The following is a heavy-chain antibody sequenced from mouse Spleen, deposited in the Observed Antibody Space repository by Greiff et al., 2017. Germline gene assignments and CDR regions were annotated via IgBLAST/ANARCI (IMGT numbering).Heavy chain of an antibody. J-gene: IGHJ2*01. Sequence: VQLQESGAELVRPGTSVTVSCKASGYTFTSYGISWVKQRTGQGLEWIGEIYPRSGNTYYNEKFKGKATLTADKSSSTAYMELRSLTSEDSAVYFCAREGSTMVTTNYFDYWGQGTTLTVSS. CDR2: IYPRSGNT. D-gene: IGHD2-2*01. V-gene: IGHV1-81*01. CDR1: GYTFTSYG. CDR3: AREGSTMVTTNYFDY.